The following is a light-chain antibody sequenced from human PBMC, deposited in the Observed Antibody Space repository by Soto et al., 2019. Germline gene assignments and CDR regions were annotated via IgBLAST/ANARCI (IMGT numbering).Light chain of an antibody. CDR1: SSDIGDYDY. CDR3: AAWDDILSGRV. J-gene: IGLJ3*02. CDR2: DVT. V-gene: IGLV2-14*03. Sequence: QSVLTQPASVSGSPGQSITISCTGTSSDIGDYDYVSWYQQLPGKAPKLLIFDVTHRPSGVSDRFSGSKSGNTASLTISGVRPEDEADYYCAAWDDILSGRVFGGGTKLTVL.